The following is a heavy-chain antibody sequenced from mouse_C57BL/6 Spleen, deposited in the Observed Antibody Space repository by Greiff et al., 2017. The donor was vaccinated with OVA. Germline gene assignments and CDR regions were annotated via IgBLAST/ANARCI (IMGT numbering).Heavy chain of an antibody. J-gene: IGHJ4*01. D-gene: IGHD4-1*01. CDR1: GYTFTSYW. CDR3: TRSDWDGTYYAMDC. V-gene: IGHV1-5*01. Sequence: EVQLQQSGTVLARPGASVTMSCKTSGYTFTSYWMHWVKQRPGQGLEWIGAIYPGNSDTSYNQKFKGKAKLTAVTSASTAYMELSSLTNEDSAVYYCTRSDWDGTYYAMDCWGQGTSVTVAS. CDR2: IYPGNSDT.